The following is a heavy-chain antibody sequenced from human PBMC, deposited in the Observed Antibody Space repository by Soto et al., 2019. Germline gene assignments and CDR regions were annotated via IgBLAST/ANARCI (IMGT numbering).Heavy chain of an antibody. V-gene: IGHV1-18*01. J-gene: IGHJ3*02. Sequence: QVQLVQSGAEVKKPGASVKVSCKASGYTFTSYGISWVRQAPGQGLEWMGWISAYNGNTNYAQKLQGRVTMTTDTSTSRAYMELRSLRSDDTAVYYCARGYCSGGSCYAGAFDIWGQGTMVTVSS. D-gene: IGHD2-15*01. CDR1: GYTFTSYG. CDR3: ARGYCSGGSCYAGAFDI. CDR2: ISAYNGNT.